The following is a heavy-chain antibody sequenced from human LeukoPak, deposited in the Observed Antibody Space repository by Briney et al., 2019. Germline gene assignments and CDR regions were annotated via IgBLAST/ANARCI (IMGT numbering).Heavy chain of an antibody. Sequence: SETLSLTCAVYGGSFSGYYWSWIRQPPGKGLEWIGYIYYSGSTNYNPSLKSRVTISVDTSKNQFSLKLSSVTAADTAVYYCARGSGLEIFDYWGQGTLVTVSS. CDR3: ARGSGLEIFDY. J-gene: IGHJ4*02. CDR1: GGSFSGYY. CDR2: IYYSGST. D-gene: IGHD5-24*01. V-gene: IGHV4-59*01.